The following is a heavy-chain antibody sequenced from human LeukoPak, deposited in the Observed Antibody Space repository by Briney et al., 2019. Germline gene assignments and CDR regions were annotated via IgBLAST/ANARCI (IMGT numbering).Heavy chain of an antibody. J-gene: IGHJ6*02. D-gene: IGHD6-19*01. CDR1: GFTFSSYW. CDR3: ARDPYSSGWPSYYYYGMDV. V-gene: IGHV3-7*01. Sequence: GGSLRLSCAASGFTFSSYWMSWVRQAPGKGLEWVANIKQDGSEEYYVDSVKGRFTISRDNAKNSLYLQMNSLRAEDTAVYYCARDPYSSGWPSYYYYGMDVWGQGTTVTVSS. CDR2: IKQDGSEE.